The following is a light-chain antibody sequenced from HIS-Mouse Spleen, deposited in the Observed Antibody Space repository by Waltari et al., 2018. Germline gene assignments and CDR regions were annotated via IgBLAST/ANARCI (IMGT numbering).Light chain of an antibody. CDR2: EDS. J-gene: IGLJ2*01. Sequence: SYELPQPPSVSVSPGQMARITCSGDALPKNYAYWYQQKSGQAPVLVTYEDSKRPSGIPERFSGSSSGTMATLTISGAQVEDEADYYCYSTDSSGNHRVFGGGTKLTVL. V-gene: IGLV3-10*01. CDR3: YSTDSSGNHRV. CDR1: ALPKNY.